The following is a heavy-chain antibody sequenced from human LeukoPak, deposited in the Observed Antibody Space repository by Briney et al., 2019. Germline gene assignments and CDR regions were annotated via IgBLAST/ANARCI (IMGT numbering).Heavy chain of an antibody. CDR2: IRPEGREK. V-gene: IGHV3-7*01. J-gene: IGHJ6*02. CDR3: ARDGPDIVVVVAPAYNYYGMDV. D-gene: IGHD2-15*01. CDR1: AFTRSSYW. Sequence: PRGSLRLSGAASAFTRSSYWMRWVRQVPRRGLEWVATIRPEGREKYYMDCVKSRFSICRDNAKKSLYLQMNSLRTEDTAVYYCARDGPDIVVVVAPAYNYYGMDVWGQGTTVTVSS.